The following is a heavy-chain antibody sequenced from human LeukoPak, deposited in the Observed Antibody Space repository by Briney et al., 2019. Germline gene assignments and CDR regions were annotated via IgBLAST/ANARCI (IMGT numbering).Heavy chain of an antibody. CDR3: ARVRYSGSYRTDY. CDR1: GYTFTGYY. CDR2: INPNSGGT. D-gene: IGHD1-26*01. Sequence: VASVTVSCTASGYTFTGYYMHWVRQAPGQGLEWMGWINPNSGGTNYAQKFQGRVTMTRDTSISTAYMELSRLRSDDTAVYYCARVRYSGSYRTDYWGQGTLVTVSS. J-gene: IGHJ4*02. V-gene: IGHV1-2*02.